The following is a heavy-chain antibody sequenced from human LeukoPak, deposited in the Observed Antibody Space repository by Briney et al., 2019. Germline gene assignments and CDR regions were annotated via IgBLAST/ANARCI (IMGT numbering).Heavy chain of an antibody. CDR2: IIPIFGTQ. CDR1: GGTFNSFA. D-gene: IGHD1-7*01. CDR3: ARGDWNYREGSRTIDY. Sequence: SVKVSCKASGGTFNSFAISWVRQAPGQGLEWMGRIIPIFGTQSYAQKFQGRVTFTTGESTSTAHMELSSLRSEDTAVYYCARGDWNYREGSRTIDYWGQGTLVTVSS. V-gene: IGHV1-69*05. J-gene: IGHJ4*02.